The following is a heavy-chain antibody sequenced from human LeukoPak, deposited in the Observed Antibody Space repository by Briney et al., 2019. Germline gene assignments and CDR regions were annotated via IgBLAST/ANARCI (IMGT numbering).Heavy chain of an antibody. J-gene: IGHJ5*02. CDR1: GGSFSGYY. CDR3: ARIPVDGMTTYRSNGFDP. D-gene: IGHD4-11*01. Sequence: SEALSLTCAVYGGSFSGYYWSWIRQPPGKGLEWIGEINHSGSTNYNPSLKSRVTISVDTSKNQFSLKLSSVTAADTAVYYCARIPVDGMTTYRSNGFDPWGQGTLVTVSS. V-gene: IGHV4-34*01. CDR2: INHSGST.